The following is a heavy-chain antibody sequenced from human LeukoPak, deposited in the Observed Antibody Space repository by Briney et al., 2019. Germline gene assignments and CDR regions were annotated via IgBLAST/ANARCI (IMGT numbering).Heavy chain of an antibody. V-gene: IGHV3-66*02. CDR3: ARDRFRGAFDI. CDR1: GFTVSSDY. CDR2: IYSGGST. J-gene: IGHJ3*02. Sequence: GGSLRLSCAASGFTVSSDYMSWVRQAPGKGLEWVSVIYSGGSTYYADSVKGRFTISRDNSKNTLYLQMNSLRAEDTAVYYCARDRFRGAFDIWGQGTMVTVSS.